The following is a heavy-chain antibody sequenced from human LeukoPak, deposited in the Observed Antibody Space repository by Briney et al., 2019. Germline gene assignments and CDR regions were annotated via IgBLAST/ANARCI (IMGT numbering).Heavy chain of an antibody. CDR2: ISWNSGSM. J-gene: IGHJ4*02. CDR3: AKDRVGAILYFDY. Sequence: PGRSLRLSCAASGFSFDDYAMHWVRQAPGKGLEWVAGISWNSGSMDYVDSVKGRFTISRDNAKNSVYLQMNSLRAEDTAVYYCAKDRVGAILYFDYWGLGTLVTVSS. V-gene: IGHV3-9*01. CDR1: GFSFDDYA. D-gene: IGHD1-26*01.